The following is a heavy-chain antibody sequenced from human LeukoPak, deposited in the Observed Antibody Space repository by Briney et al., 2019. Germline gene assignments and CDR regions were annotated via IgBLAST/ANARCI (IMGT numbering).Heavy chain of an antibody. J-gene: IGHJ3*02. CDR1: GFTFSDYY. Sequence: GGSLRLSCAASGFTFSDYYMSWIRQAPGKGLEWVSYISSSSSTIYYADSVKGRFTISRDNAKNSLYLQMNSLRAEDTAVYYCARVLLWFGERAFDIWGQGTMVTVSS. CDR2: ISSSSSTI. V-gene: IGHV3-11*01. CDR3: ARVLLWFGERAFDI. D-gene: IGHD3-10*01.